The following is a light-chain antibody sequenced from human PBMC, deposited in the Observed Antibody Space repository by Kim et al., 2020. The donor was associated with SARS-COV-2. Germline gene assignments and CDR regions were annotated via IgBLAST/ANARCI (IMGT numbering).Light chain of an antibody. Sequence: ASVGDKVTITCRASQSIGSWLAWYQQKQGKAPKLLIYDASNLESGVPSRFSGRGSGTEFTLTISSLQPDDFATYYCQQYNTYPPYTFGQGTKLEIK. J-gene: IGKJ2*01. CDR2: DAS. CDR1: QSIGSW. CDR3: QQYNTYPPYT. V-gene: IGKV1-5*01.